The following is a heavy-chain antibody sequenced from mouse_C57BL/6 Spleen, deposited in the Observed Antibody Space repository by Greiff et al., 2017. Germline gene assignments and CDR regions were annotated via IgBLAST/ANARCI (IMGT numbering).Heavy chain of an antibody. CDR1: GYTFTSYW. CDR2: LYPGSGST. D-gene: IGHD2-2*01. V-gene: IGHV1-55*01. Sequence: VQLQQPGAELVKPGASVKMSCKASGYTFTSYWITWVKQRPGQGLEWIGDLYPGSGSTNYNEKFKSKATLTVDTSSSTAYMQRSSLTSEDSAVYYCARDESTSVTTYYCDYWGQGTTLTVSS. J-gene: IGHJ2*01. CDR3: ARDESTSVTTYYCDY.